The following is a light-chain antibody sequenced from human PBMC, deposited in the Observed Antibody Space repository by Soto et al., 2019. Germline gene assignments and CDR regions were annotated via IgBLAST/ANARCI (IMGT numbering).Light chain of an antibody. J-gene: IGKJ2*01. V-gene: IGKV1-39*01. CDR2: AAS. Sequence: DIQMTQSPSSLSASVVDRVTITCRASQSISSYLNWYQQKPGKAPKLLIYAASSLQSGVPSRFSGSGSGTEFTLTISSLQSEDFAVYYCQQYNNWPYTFGQGTKVDIK. CDR1: QSISSY. CDR3: QQYNNWPYT.